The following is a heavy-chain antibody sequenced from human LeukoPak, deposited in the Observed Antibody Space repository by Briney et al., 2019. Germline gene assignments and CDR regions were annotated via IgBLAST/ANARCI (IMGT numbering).Heavy chain of an antibody. CDR1: GGSISGTPYY. J-gene: IGHJ4*02. D-gene: IGHD3-3*01. CDR2: IYYSGST. V-gene: IGHV4-39*07. Sequence: SETLSLTCAISGGSISGTPYYWGWIRQPPRKGLEWIGSIYYSGSTYYNPSLKSRLTISVDTSKNQFSLKLSSVTAADTAVYYCARASTIFGHFAYWGRGTLVTVSS. CDR3: ARASTIFGHFAY.